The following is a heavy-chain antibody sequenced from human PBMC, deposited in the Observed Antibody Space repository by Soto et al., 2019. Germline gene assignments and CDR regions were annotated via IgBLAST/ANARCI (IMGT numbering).Heavy chain of an antibody. D-gene: IGHD1-7*01. CDR1: GVSVSSGSYY. CDR2: VYYSGST. Sequence: PSETLSLTCAVSGVSVSSGSYYWTWIRQPPGKRLEWIGYVYYSGSTNYNPSLKSRLSISLDTSMNHFSLNLGSVTAADTAVYYCARGSVTRTGKFDYWGQGTLVTVSS. J-gene: IGHJ4*02. V-gene: IGHV4-61*03. CDR3: ARGSVTRTGKFDY.